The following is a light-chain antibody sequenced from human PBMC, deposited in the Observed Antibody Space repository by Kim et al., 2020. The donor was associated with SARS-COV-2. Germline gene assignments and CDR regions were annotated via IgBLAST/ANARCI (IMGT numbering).Light chain of an antibody. Sequence: SVGDRITIACRASQSIGTRLKWYQQRPGKAPTLLIYAASSLQSGVPSRFSGTGSGTDFTLTIISLQPEDFATYYFQQSYSTPWLSFGGGTKVDIK. CDR3: QQSYSTPWLS. J-gene: IGKJ4*01. CDR1: QSIGTR. V-gene: IGKV1-39*01. CDR2: AAS.